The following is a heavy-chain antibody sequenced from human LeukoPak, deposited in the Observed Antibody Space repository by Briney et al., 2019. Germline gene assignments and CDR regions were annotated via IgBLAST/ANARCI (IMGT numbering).Heavy chain of an antibody. V-gene: IGHV4-4*02. CDR3: STYPYGYYCYYYFDY. J-gene: IGHJ4*02. CDR1: GASITSNHW. D-gene: IGHD4-17*01. Sequence: SGTLSLTCAVSGASITSNHWWSWARQPPGEGREWIGEIYHGGATTYNPSLNRRVTLSADQFKNESSLSLTSFAAADTAVYYCSTYPYGYYCYYYFDYWGPGTLVTVSS. CDR2: IYHGGAT.